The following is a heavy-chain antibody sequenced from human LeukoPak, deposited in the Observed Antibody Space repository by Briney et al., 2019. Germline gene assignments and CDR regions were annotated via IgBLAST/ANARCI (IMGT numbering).Heavy chain of an antibody. CDR3: AREREMATIYDY. Sequence: ASVKVSCKASGYTFTSYGISWVRQAPGQGLEWMAWISAYNGNTNYAQKLQGRVTMTTDTSTSTAYMELRSLRSDDTAVYYCAREREMATIYDYWGQGTLVTVSS. V-gene: IGHV1-18*01. CDR2: ISAYNGNT. J-gene: IGHJ4*02. CDR1: GYTFTSYG. D-gene: IGHD5-24*01.